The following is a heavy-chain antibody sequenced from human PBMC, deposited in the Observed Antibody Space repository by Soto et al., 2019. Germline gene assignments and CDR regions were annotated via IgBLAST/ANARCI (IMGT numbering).Heavy chain of an antibody. Sequence: GGSLRLSCAASGFTFSSYGMHWVGQAPGKGLEWVAVIWYDGSNKYYADSVKGRFTISRDNSKNTLYLQMNSLRAEDTAVYYCARDPFWSGYYGDAYYYYYMDVWGKGTTVTVSS. CDR3: ARDPFWSGYYGDAYYYYYMDV. J-gene: IGHJ6*03. CDR2: IWYDGSNK. CDR1: GFTFSSYG. V-gene: IGHV3-33*01. D-gene: IGHD3-3*01.